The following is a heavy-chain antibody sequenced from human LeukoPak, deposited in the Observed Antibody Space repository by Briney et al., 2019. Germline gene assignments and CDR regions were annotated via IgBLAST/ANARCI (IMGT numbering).Heavy chain of an antibody. CDR3: TRGELGYYFNVDY. V-gene: IGHV3-64*01. CDR2: ISNNGGST. D-gene: IGHD2/OR15-2a*01. Sequence: GGSLRLSCAASGFTLSSYAMHWVRQAPGKGLEYVSAISNNGGSTYYANSVKGRFTISRDNSKNTLYLQMGSLRAEDMAVYYCTRGELGYYFNVDYWGQGTLVTVSS. J-gene: IGHJ4*02. CDR1: GFTLSSYA.